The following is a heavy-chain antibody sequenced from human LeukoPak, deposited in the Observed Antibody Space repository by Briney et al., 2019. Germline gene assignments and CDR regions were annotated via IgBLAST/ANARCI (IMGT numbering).Heavy chain of an antibody. V-gene: IGHV1-3*04. CDR2: INTDNGNT. D-gene: IGHD1-26*01. Sequence: GASVKVSCKTSGYTFTRYTRHWMRQAPGQGLEWMGWINTDNGNTKYPQQFQGRVTSIRDTSANTVYMELSSLRSEDTATYYCARGGSGATFDIWGQGTMVTVSS. J-gene: IGHJ3*02. CDR3: ARGGSGATFDI. CDR1: GYTFTRYT.